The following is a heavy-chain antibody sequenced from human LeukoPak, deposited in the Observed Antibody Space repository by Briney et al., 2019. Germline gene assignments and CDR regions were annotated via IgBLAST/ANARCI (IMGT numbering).Heavy chain of an antibody. CDR3: ARPRTAWSSLWYFEV. J-gene: IGHJ2*01. CDR2: ISSSSTYR. Sequence: PGGSLRLPCAASGFTFSDYYMSWIRQAPGKGLEWGSYISSSSTYRNYADSVKGRFTISKENAKNSLFLRMRMRRVETTAVYYCARPRTAWSSLWYFEVWGRGTLVTVSS. V-gene: IGHV3-11*03. CDR1: GFTFSDYY. D-gene: IGHD1-1*01.